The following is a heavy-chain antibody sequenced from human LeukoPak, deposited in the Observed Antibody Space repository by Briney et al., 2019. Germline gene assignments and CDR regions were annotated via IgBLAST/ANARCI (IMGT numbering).Heavy chain of an antibody. D-gene: IGHD3-3*01. Sequence: GGSLRLSCAASGFTFSNYAMSWVRQAPGKGLEWVSTISNSGDATYYADSVKGRFTISRDNSKNTLYLQMNSLRAEDTAVYYCARDLRDFWSGPLDYWGQGTLVTVSS. CDR2: ISNSGDAT. V-gene: IGHV3-23*01. CDR1: GFTFSNYA. CDR3: ARDLRDFWSGPLDY. J-gene: IGHJ4*02.